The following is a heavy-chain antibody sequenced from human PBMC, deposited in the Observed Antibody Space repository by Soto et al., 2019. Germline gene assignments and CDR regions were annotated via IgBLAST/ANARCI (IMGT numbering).Heavy chain of an antibody. D-gene: IGHD5-12*01. CDR2: IKQDGSEK. CDR1: GFTFSNYW. Sequence: EVQLVESGGGLVQPGGSRRLSCAASGFTFSNYWMSWVRQAPGKGLEWVANIKQDGSEKHYVDSVKGRFTISRDNAKNSVYLQMNSLRAEDTAVYYCARAVGGYDSYWGQGALVTVSS. V-gene: IGHV3-7*01. J-gene: IGHJ4*02. CDR3: ARAVGGYDSY.